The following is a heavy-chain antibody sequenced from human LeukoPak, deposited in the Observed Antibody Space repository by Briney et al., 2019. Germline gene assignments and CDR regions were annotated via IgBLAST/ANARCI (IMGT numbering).Heavy chain of an antibody. J-gene: IGHJ6*02. CDR3: ARISVSYYYGMDV. CDR1: GFTLSIYE. CDR2: ISSSGHTI. V-gene: IGHV3-48*03. Sequence: PGGTLRLFCAASGFTLSIYEMIWVRQAPGKGLEWGIYISSSGHTIYYEGSVEGRFHNSRDSAKNSLYLQMNSLRVEDTAVYHCARISVSYYYGMDVWGQGTTVTVSS.